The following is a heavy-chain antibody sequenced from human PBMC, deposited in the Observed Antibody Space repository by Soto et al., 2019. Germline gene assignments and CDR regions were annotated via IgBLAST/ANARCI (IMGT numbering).Heavy chain of an antibody. Sequence: GESLKISCKGSGYSFAVYCIGWVLQMPWKGLDWMGVIYPGDSDTRYSPSFHGQVTISADKSISTAYLQWSSLKASDTAMYFCARLPGVRGVFDGFNVWGQGTMVTVSS. CDR1: GYSFAVYC. V-gene: IGHV5-51*01. D-gene: IGHD3-10*01. CDR3: ARLPGVRGVFDGFNV. J-gene: IGHJ3*01. CDR2: IYPGDSDT.